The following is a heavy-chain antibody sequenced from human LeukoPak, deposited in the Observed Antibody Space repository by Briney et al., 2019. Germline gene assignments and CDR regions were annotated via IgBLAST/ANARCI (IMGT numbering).Heavy chain of an antibody. CDR2: INPNSGGT. D-gene: IGHD3-22*01. CDR3: ARGRNSVYYFNVVAPSYFDY. Sequence: ASVKVSCKASGYTFTGYYMHWVRQAPGQGLEWMGRINPNSGGTNYAQKFQGRVTMTRDTSINTAYMDLSGLRSDDTAVYYCARGRNSVYYFNVVAPSYFDYWGQGTLVTVSS. J-gene: IGHJ4*02. V-gene: IGHV1-2*06. CDR1: GYTFTGYY.